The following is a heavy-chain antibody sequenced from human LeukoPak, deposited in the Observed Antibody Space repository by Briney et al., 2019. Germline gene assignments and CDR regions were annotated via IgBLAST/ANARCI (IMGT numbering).Heavy chain of an antibody. V-gene: IGHV1-18*01. J-gene: IGHJ4*02. CDR3: ARDPGSSSWTPFDY. CDR1: GYTFTSYG. D-gene: IGHD6-13*01. CDR2: ISAYNGNT. Sequence: GASVKVSCKASGYTFTSYGISWVRQAPGQGLEWMGWISAYNGNTNYAQKLQGRVTMTTDTSTSTAYMELRSLRSDDTAGYYCARDPGSSSWTPFDYWGQGTLVTVSS.